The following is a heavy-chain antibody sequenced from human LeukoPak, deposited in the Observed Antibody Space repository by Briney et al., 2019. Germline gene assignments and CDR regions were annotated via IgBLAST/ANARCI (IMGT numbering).Heavy chain of an antibody. CDR1: GFTFSSYA. V-gene: IGHV3-23*01. Sequence: GGSLRLSCAASGFTFSSYAMSWVRQAPGKGLEWVSAISVSGGSTYYADSAKGRFTVSRDNSKNTLYLQMNSLRAEDTAVYYCAKGSQYDFWSGYLIDYWGQGTLVTVSS. J-gene: IGHJ4*02. CDR2: ISVSGGST. D-gene: IGHD3-3*01. CDR3: AKGSQYDFWSGYLIDY.